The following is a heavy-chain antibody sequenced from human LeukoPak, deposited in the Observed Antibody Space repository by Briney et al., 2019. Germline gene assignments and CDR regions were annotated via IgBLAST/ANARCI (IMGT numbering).Heavy chain of an antibody. CDR1: GGSSSGYY. V-gene: IGHV4-59*01. CDR3: ARLGAKDAFDI. Sequence: SETLSLTCTVSGGSSSGYYWSWIRQPPGKGLEWIGYIYYSGSTNYNPSLKSRVTISVDTSKNQFSLKLSSVTAADTAVYYCARLGAKDAFDIWGQGKMVTVSS. D-gene: IGHD1-26*01. J-gene: IGHJ3*02. CDR2: IYYSGST.